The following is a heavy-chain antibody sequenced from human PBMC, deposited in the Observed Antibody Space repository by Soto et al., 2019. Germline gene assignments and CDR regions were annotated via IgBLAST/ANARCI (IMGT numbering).Heavy chain of an antibody. CDR1: GGSISSGGYY. Sequence: SETLSLTCTVSGGSISSGGYYWSWIRQHPGKGLEWIGYIYYSGSTNYNPSLKSRVTISVDTSRNQFSLKLSSVTAADTAVYYCARLGAGDFWSGYYTPEGYFDYWGQGTLVTVSS. CDR2: IYYSGST. CDR3: ARLGAGDFWSGYYTPEGYFDY. D-gene: IGHD3-3*01. V-gene: IGHV4-61*08. J-gene: IGHJ4*02.